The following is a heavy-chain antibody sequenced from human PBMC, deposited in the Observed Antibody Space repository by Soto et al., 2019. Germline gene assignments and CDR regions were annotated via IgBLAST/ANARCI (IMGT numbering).Heavy chain of an antibody. CDR3: AKEPDNWNRASFDL. J-gene: IGHJ2*01. Sequence: GGSLRLSCAASGFTFISYAMSLVRQATGKGLEWVSGISGSGGSTYYADSVKGRFTISRDNSKNTLYLQMNSLRAEDTAIYYCAKEPDNWNRASFDLWGRGTLVTVSS. CDR1: GFTFISYA. V-gene: IGHV3-23*01. CDR2: ISGSGGST. D-gene: IGHD1-1*01.